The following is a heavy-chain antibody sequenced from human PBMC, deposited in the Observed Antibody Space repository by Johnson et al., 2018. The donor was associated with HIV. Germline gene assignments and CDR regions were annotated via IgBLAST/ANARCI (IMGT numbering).Heavy chain of an antibody. J-gene: IGHJ3*01. D-gene: IGHD3-9*01. CDR2: IYSGGST. CDR1: GFTVSSNY. V-gene: IGHV3-53*01. CDR3: ARGFDWHWPTSAFHV. Sequence: VQLVESGGGLIQPGGSLRLSCAVSGFTVSSNYMSWVRQAPGKGLEWVSVIYSGGSTYYADSVKGRFTISRDNTKNSLYLHMSSLRADDTAVYYCARGFDWHWPTSAFHVWGQGTMVSVSS.